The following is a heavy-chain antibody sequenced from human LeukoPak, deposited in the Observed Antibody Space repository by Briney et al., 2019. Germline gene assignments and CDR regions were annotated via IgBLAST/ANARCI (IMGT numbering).Heavy chain of an antibody. Sequence: SETLSLTCTVSGVSISSHYWSWIRQPPGKGLEWIAYMYDSESTKDNPSLKSRITLSADTSKNQFSLRLSSVTAADTAVYYCARSFRPFNSATWFLSFDSWGPGTLVTVSS. V-gene: IGHV4-59*11. CDR1: GVSISSHY. J-gene: IGHJ4*02. CDR3: ARSFRPFNSATWFLSFDS. CDR2: MYDSEST. D-gene: IGHD3-10*01.